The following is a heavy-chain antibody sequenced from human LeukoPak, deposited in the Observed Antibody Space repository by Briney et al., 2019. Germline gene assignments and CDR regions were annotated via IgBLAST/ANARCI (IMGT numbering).Heavy chain of an antibody. D-gene: IGHD3-22*01. V-gene: IGHV3-23*01. J-gene: IGHJ4*02. CDR2: ISGSGGST. CDR1: GFTFSSYA. Sequence: GGSLRLSCAASGFTFSSYAMSWVRQAPGKGLEWVSAISGSGGSTYYADSVKGRFTISTDNSKNTLYLQMNSLRAEDTAVYYCAKVPIGVIGWSHPFDYWGQGTLVTVSS. CDR3: AKVPIGVIGWSHPFDY.